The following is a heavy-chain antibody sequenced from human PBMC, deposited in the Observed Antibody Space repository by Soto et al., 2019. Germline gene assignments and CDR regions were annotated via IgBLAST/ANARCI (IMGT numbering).Heavy chain of an antibody. Sequence: EVQLLESGGGLVQPGGSLRLSCAASGFTCSSYFMSWVRQAPGKGLEWVSGISGRGGSTYYSDAVKGRFTVSRDNSKNALYLPMTSRRAEDTAVYYCATFPYDFWSGYYRPLYLDYWWQGTLGNVAS. V-gene: IGHV3-23*01. CDR2: ISGRGGST. CDR1: GFTCSSYF. D-gene: IGHD3-3*01. CDR3: ATFPYDFWSGYYRPLYLDY. J-gene: IGHJ4*02.